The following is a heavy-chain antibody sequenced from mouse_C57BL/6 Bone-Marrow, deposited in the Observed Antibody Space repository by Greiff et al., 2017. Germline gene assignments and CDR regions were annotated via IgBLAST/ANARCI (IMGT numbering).Heavy chain of an antibody. J-gene: IGHJ3*01. CDR2: IDPANGNT. CDR3: SRSIYYYGSSYDWFAY. CDR1: GFNIKNTY. D-gene: IGHD1-1*01. Sequence: VQLQQSVAELVRPGASVKLSCTASGFNIKNTYMHWVKQRPEQGLEWIGRIDPANGNTKYAPKFQGKATITADTSSNTAYLQLSSLTSEDTAIYYWSRSIYYYGSSYDWFAYWGQGTLVTVSA. V-gene: IGHV14-3*01.